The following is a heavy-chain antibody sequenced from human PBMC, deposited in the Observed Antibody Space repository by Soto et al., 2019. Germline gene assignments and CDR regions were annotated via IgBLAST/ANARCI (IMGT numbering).Heavy chain of an antibody. J-gene: IGHJ4*02. CDR3: ATVHYHILTGPGTFDY. Sequence: GGSLRLSCAASGFTFSSYGMHWVRQAPGKGLEWVAVISYDGSNKYYADSVKGRFTISRDNSKNTLYLQMNSLRAEDTAVYYCATVHYHILTGPGTFDYWGQGTPVTVYS. D-gene: IGHD3-9*01. CDR1: GFTFSSYG. CDR2: ISYDGSNK. V-gene: IGHV3-30*03.